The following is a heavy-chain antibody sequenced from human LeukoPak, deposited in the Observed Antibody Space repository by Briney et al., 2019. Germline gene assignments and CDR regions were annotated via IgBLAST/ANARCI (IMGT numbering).Heavy chain of an antibody. CDR1: DDSVNSNGYY. J-gene: IGHJ4*02. CDR3: ARSTGLYFDY. D-gene: IGHD6-19*01. Sequence: PSETLSLTCTVSDDSVNSNGYYWGWIRQSPGKVLEWIGNVDYTGSTFYNPSLKSRLTISVDTSKILFSLKLTSMTAADTAVYYCARSTGLYFDYWGQGTLVTVSS. CDR2: VDYTGST. V-gene: IGHV4-39*01.